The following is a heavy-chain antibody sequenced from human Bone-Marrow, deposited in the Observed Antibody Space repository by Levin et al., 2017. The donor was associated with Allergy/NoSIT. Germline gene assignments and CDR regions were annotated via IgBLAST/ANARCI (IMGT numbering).Heavy chain of an antibody. Sequence: PGGSLRLSCTASGFTFSRFGMHWARQAPGKGLEWVAIMSSDGSHIDYADSVKGRFIISRDNFKNTVYLQMNSLRNDDTAMYYCATDKSGRFDPWGQGTLVTVSS. CDR2: MSSDGSHI. J-gene: IGHJ5*02. CDR3: ATDKSGRFDP. V-gene: IGHV3-30*03. CDR1: GFTFSRFG. D-gene: IGHD2-15*01.